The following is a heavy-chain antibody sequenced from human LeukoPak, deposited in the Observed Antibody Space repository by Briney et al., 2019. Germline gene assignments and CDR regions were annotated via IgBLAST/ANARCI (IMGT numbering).Heavy chain of an antibody. CDR2: ISHSGST. Sequence: SDTLSLTCAVLGGSFSDSYWRWPRQPLGKGLDWLGEISHSGSTNCNPSLESRVTLSVDTSKNQFSLNLKSATAADTGVYFCARGKGGRPGNTQSYPWFFEMWGRGTLVTVSS. D-gene: IGHD3-16*02. CDR3: ARGKGGRPGNTQSYPWFFEM. V-gene: IGHV4-34*01. J-gene: IGHJ2*01. CDR1: GGSFSDSY.